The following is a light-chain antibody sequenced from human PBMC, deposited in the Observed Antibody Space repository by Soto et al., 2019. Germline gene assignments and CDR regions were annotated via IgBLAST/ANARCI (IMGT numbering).Light chain of an antibody. CDR2: SNN. CDR3: AAWDDSLNGYV. V-gene: IGLV1-47*02. CDR1: SSNIGSNY. J-gene: IGLJ1*01. Sequence: QSALTQPPSASGTPGQRVTISCSGSSSNIGSNYVYWYQQLPGTAPKLLIYSNNQRPSGVPDRFSGSKSGTSASLAISGLRSEDEADYYCAAWDDSLNGYVFGTGTKVTVL.